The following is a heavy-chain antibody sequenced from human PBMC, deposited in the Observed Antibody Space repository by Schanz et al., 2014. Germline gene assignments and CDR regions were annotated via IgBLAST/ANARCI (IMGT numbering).Heavy chain of an antibody. D-gene: IGHD3-22*01. V-gene: IGHV3-30*18. CDR1: GFSFSTYA. J-gene: IGHJ6*02. CDR2: ISHDGSNK. Sequence: QVQLVESGGGVVQPGRSLRLSCAASGFSFSTYAMHWVRQAPGKGLEWVALISHDGSNKNSADSVKGRFIIPRDNSKNTLYLQMNSLRAEDTAVYYCAKIRYDSSGYYLPYYGMDVWGQGTTVIVSS. CDR3: AKIRYDSSGYYLPYYGMDV.